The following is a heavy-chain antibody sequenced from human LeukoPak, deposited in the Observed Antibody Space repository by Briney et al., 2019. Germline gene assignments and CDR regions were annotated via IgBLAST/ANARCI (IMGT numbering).Heavy chain of an antibody. CDR2: IRYDGNNK. CDR1: GFTFSNYG. V-gene: IGHV3-30*02. CDR3: ARGGYYNILTNFRSTISGFDY. J-gene: IGHJ4*02. D-gene: IGHD3-9*01. Sequence: GGSLRLSCRASGFTFSNYGMHWVRQAPGKGLEWVSFIRYDGNNKYYADSVKGRFTISRDNSKNTMYLQMNSLRTEDTAVYYCARGGYYNILTNFRSTISGFDYWGQGTLVTVSS.